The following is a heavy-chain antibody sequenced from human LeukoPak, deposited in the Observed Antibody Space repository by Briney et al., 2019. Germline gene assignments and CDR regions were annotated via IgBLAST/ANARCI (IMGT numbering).Heavy chain of an antibody. D-gene: IGHD2-2*01. CDR3: AKVLQDIVVVPAARFYYYGMDV. CDR2: ISYDGSNK. Sequence: GGSLRLSCAASGFTFSSYGMHWVRQAPGKGLEWVAVISYDGSNKYYADSVKRRFTISRDNSKNTLYLQMNSLRAEDTAVYYCAKVLQDIVVVPAARFYYYGMDVWGQGTTVTVSS. J-gene: IGHJ6*02. V-gene: IGHV3-30*18. CDR1: GFTFSSYG.